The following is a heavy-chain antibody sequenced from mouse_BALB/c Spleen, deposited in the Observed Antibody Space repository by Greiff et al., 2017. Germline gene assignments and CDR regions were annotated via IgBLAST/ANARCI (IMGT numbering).Heavy chain of an antibody. J-gene: IGHJ3*01. D-gene: IGHD1-1*02. Sequence: QVQLQQSGAELAKPGASVKMSCKASGYTFTSYWMHWVKQRPGQGLEWIGYINPSTGYTEYNQKFKDKATLTADKSSSTAYMQLSSLTSEDSAVYYCARAGWGFAYWGQGTLVTVSA. CDR1: GYTFTSYW. CDR3: ARAGWGFAY. CDR2: INPSTGYT. V-gene: IGHV1-7*01.